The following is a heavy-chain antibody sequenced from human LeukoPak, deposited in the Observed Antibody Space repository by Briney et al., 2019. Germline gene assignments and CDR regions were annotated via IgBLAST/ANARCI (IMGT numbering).Heavy chain of an antibody. J-gene: IGHJ4*02. CDR1: GGTFSSYA. D-gene: IGHD3-22*01. CDR3: ASEYDSSGYPNDY. CDR2: IIPIFGTA. V-gene: IGHV1-69*06. Sequence: SVTVSCKASGGTFSSYAISWVRQAPGQGLEWMGGIIPIFGTANYAQKFQGRVTITADKSTSTAYMELSSLRSEDTAVYYCASEYDSSGYPNDYWGQGTLVTVSS.